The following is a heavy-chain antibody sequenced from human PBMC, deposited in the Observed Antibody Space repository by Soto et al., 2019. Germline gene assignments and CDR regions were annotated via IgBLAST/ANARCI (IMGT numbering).Heavy chain of an antibody. D-gene: IGHD5-12*01. CDR3: AREEGSGCGLSHYYYGMGV. Sequence: EVQLVESGGGLVQPGGSLRLSCAASGFTFSSYSMNWVRQAPGKGLECVSYISSSSSTIYYADSVKGRFTISRDNAKNSLYLQMNSLRDEDTAVYYCAREEGSGCGLSHYYYGMGVWGQGTTVTVSS. V-gene: IGHV3-48*02. J-gene: IGHJ6*02. CDR2: ISSSSSTI. CDR1: GFTFSSYS.